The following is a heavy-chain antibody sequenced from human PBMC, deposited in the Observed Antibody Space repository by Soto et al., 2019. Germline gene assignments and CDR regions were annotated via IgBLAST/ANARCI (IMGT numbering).Heavy chain of an antibody. D-gene: IGHD3-10*01. V-gene: IGHV3-33*01. Sequence: QVQLVESGGGVVQSGRSLRLSCAASGFSFSSYGMHWVRQAPGKGLEWVAVIWYDGSNKYYADSVKGRFTISRDNSKNTLYLLMNSLRAEDTGVYYCARDGSGDRHAFDIWGQGTMVTVSS. CDR1: GFSFSSYG. J-gene: IGHJ3*02. CDR2: IWYDGSNK. CDR3: ARDGSGDRHAFDI.